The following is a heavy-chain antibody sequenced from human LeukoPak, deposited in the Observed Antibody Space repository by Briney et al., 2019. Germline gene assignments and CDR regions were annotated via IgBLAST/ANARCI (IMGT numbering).Heavy chain of an antibody. D-gene: IGHD6-13*01. J-gene: IGHJ6*03. V-gene: IGHV4-4*07. CDR2: IFTSGSS. Sequence: PSETLSLTCTVSGGSISCDYWTWMRQPAGKGLEWIGRIFTSGSSNYHPSLKSRVTMSVDTSKNQFSLKLTSVTAADTALYYCASATKHQLDYLGTSYYYYYMDVWGKGTTVTVSS. CDR1: GGSISCDY. CDR3: ASATKHQLDYLGTSYYYYYMDV.